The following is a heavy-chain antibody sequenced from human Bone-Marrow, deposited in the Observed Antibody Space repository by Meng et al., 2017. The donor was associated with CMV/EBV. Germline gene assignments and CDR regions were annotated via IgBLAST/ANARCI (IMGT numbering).Heavy chain of an antibody. V-gene: IGHV4-61*01. CDR2: IYYSGST. J-gene: IGHJ4*02. Sequence: SETLSLTCSVSGGSVSSGSYYWSWIRQPPGKGLEWIGYIYYSGSTNYNPSLKSRVTISVDTSKNQFSLKLSSVTAADTAVYYCARWYGSDWGTFDYWGQGALVTGSS. CDR3: ARWYGSDWGTFDY. CDR1: GGSVSSGSYY. D-gene: IGHD6-19*01.